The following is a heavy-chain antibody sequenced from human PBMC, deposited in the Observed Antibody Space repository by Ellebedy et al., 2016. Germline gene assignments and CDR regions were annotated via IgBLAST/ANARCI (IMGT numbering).Heavy chain of an antibody. V-gene: IGHV3-74*01. D-gene: IGHD3-22*01. CDR2: INSDGSST. J-gene: IGHJ5*02. Sequence: GGSLRLXCAASGFTFSSYWMHWVRQAPGKGLVWVSRINSDGSSTSYADSVKGRFTISRDNAKNTLYLQMNSLRAEDTAVYYCARVGYYYDSSGPFDPWGQGTLVTVSS. CDR3: ARVGYYYDSSGPFDP. CDR1: GFTFSSYW.